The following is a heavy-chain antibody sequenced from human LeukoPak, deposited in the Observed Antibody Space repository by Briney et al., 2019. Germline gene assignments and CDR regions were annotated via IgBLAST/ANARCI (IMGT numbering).Heavy chain of an antibody. D-gene: IGHD3-3*01. CDR1: GGTFSSYA. Sequence: ASVKVSCKASGGTFSSYAISWVRQAPGQGLEWMGRIIPILGIANYAQKFQGRVTITADKSTSTAYMELSSLRSEDTAVYYCARDKGFYVFWSANPYYFDYWGQGPLVTVSS. J-gene: IGHJ4*02. CDR3: ARDKGFYVFWSANPYYFDY. CDR2: IIPILGIA. V-gene: IGHV1-69*04.